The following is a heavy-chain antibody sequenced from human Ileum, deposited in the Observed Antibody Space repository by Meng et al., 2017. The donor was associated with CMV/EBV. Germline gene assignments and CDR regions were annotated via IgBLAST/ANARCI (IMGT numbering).Heavy chain of an antibody. J-gene: IGHJ4*02. CDR3: ARPGAVYCSSTSYPYYFDY. V-gene: IGHV3-30*19. D-gene: IGHD2-2*01. CDR1: FCSCS. CDR2: ISYDRSNK. Sequence: FCSCSMHWVRQPPGKGLEWVAVISYDRSNKYYADSVQGRLTTSRENSKNTLYLQMNSLVAEDTAVYYCARPGAVYCSSTSYPYYFDYWGQGTLVTVSS.